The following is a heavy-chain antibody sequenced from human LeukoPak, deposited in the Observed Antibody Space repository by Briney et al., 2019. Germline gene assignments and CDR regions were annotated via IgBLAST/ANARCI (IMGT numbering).Heavy chain of an antibody. Sequence: SSETLSLTCTVSGGSISSRSYYWGWIRQPPGKGLEWIGSIYYSGSTYYDPSLKSRVTISVDTSKKQFTLKLSSVTAADTAMYYCARLLDGYNYVDYWGQGTLVTVSS. D-gene: IGHD5-24*01. CDR2: IYYSGST. J-gene: IGHJ4*02. CDR3: ARLLDGYNYVDY. V-gene: IGHV4-39*01. CDR1: GGSISSRSYY.